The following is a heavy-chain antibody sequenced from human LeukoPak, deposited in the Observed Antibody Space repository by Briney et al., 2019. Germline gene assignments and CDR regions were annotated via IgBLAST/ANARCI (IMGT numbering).Heavy chain of an antibody. CDR3: ARGSVRGEFDP. Sequence: SETLSLTCTLSGGSISTYYWSWVRQPPGKGLEWIGYIYYTGSTDYNPSLKSRVTMSVDTSKNQFSLKLSSVAAADTAVYSCARGSVRGEFDPWGQGTLVTVSS. CDR2: IYYTGST. D-gene: IGHD3-10*01. V-gene: IGHV4-59*01. CDR1: GGSISTYY. J-gene: IGHJ5*02.